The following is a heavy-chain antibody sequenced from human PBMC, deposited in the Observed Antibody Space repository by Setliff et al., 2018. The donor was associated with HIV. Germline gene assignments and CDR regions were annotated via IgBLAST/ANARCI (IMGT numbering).Heavy chain of an antibody. Sequence: GGSLRLSCAASGFTFSDCSMNWVRQAPGKGLEWISYITSTGSTIFYADSVKGRFTISRDNDKNSVHLQMNTLRVEDTAVYYCARDPPGSGFHLDYWGQGTPVTVSS. CDR1: GFTFSDCS. J-gene: IGHJ4*02. V-gene: IGHV3-48*01. CDR2: ITSTGSTI. D-gene: IGHD5-12*01. CDR3: ARDPPGSGFHLDY.